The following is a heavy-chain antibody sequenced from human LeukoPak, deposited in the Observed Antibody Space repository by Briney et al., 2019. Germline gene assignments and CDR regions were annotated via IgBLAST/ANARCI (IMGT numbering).Heavy chain of an antibody. CDR1: GYTFTSYY. J-gene: IGHJ4*02. CDR3: ARDFASYDSSGFFDY. D-gene: IGHD3-22*01. Sequence: ASVKVSCKASGYTFTSYYMHWVRQAPGQGLEWMGIINPSGGSTSYAQKFQGRVTMTRDTSTSTVYMELSSLRSEDTAVYYCARDFASYDSSGFFDYWGQGTLVTVSS. V-gene: IGHV1-46*01. CDR2: INPSGGST.